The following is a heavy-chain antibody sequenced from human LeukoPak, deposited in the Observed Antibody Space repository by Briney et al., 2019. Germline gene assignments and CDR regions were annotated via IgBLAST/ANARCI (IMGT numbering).Heavy chain of an antibody. V-gene: IGHV1-2*02. CDR1: GYTFTGYY. D-gene: IGHD6-13*01. Sequence: ASVKVSCKASGYTFTGYYMHWVRQAPGQGLEWMGWINPNSGGTNYAQKFQGRVTMTRDTSISTAYMELSRLRSDDTAVYYCVRAPSWSRYNWFDPWGQGTLVTVSS. J-gene: IGHJ5*02. CDR3: VRAPSWSRYNWFDP. CDR2: INPNSGGT.